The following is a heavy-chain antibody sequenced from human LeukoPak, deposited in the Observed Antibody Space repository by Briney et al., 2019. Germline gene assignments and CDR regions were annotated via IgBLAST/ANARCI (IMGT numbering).Heavy chain of an antibody. CDR2: ISSSSSYI. CDR3: ATESIELASIPLGY. J-gene: IGHJ4*02. Sequence: GGSLRLSCAASGFTFSSYGMSWVRQAPGKGLEWVSSISSSSSYIYYADSVKDRFTISRDNAKNLLYLQMNSLRADDTAVYYCATESIELASIPLGYWGQGTLVTVSS. CDR1: GFTFSSYG. D-gene: IGHD6-19*01. V-gene: IGHV3-21*06.